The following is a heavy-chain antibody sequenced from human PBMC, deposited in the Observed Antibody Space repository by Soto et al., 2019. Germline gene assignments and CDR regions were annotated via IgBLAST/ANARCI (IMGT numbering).Heavy chain of an antibody. D-gene: IGHD6-13*01. CDR1: GYTFTSYG. CDR3: ARVIASAADFDY. V-gene: IGHV1-18*01. J-gene: IGHJ4*02. Sequence: QVQLVQSGAEVKKPGASVKVSCKASGYTFTSYGISWVRQAPGQGLEWMGWISAYNGNTNYAQKLQGRLIMTTDTSTSTAYIELRSLRSDDTAVYYCARVIASAADFDYWGQGTLVTVSS. CDR2: ISAYNGNT.